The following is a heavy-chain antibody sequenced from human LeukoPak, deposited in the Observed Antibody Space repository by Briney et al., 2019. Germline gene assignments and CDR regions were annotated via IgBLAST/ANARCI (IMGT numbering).Heavy chain of an antibody. CDR1: GGSISSGSYY. V-gene: IGHV4-61*02. CDR2: IYTSGST. J-gene: IGHJ1*01. CDR3: ARGLEYFQH. Sequence: SQTLPLTCTVSGGSISSGSYYWSWIRQPAGKGLEWIGRIYTSGSTNYNPSLKSRVTISVDTSKNQFSLKLSSVTAADTAVYYCARGLEYFQHWGQGTLVTVSS. D-gene: IGHD5-12*01.